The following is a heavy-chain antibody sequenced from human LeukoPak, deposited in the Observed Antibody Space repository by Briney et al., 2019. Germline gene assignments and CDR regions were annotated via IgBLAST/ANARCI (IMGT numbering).Heavy chain of an antibody. D-gene: IGHD3-9*01. J-gene: IGHJ4*02. V-gene: IGHV3-23*01. Sequence: GGSLRLSCAASGFTFSSYAMSWVRQAPGKGLEWVSAISGSGGSTYYADSVKGRFTISRDNSKNTLYLQMNSLRAEDTAVYYCAKFPDPLRYFDWLLYWGQGTLVTVSS. CDR3: AKFPDPLRYFDWLLY. CDR1: GFTFSSYA. CDR2: ISGSGGST.